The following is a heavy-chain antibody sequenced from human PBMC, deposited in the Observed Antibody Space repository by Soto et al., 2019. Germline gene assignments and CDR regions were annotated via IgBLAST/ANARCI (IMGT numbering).Heavy chain of an antibody. CDR1: GFTFSNYA. Sequence: QVQLVESGGGVVQPGRSLRLSCAASGFTFSNYAMHWVRQSPGKGLEWVSVIWKDGSNEYYADSVKGRFTISRDNSKNTVYLQMSSLRDDDTAVYYCARNSNGMDVWGQGTTVTVSS. V-gene: IGHV3-33*01. J-gene: IGHJ6*02. CDR2: IWKDGSNE. CDR3: ARNSNGMDV.